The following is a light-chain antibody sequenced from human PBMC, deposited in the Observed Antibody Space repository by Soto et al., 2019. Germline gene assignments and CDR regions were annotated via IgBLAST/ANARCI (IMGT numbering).Light chain of an antibody. V-gene: IGKV3-20*01. CDR3: QQYNRSPYT. J-gene: IGKJ2*01. CDR1: RGLASSY. Sequence: DMVLTQSPGTLSLSPGERATLSCRASRGLASSYLGWYQQKPGQPPRLLLYAASKRATGIPDRFSGSGSGTDFTLTISRVEPEDFAVYYCQQYNRSPYTFGQGSKLE. CDR2: AAS.